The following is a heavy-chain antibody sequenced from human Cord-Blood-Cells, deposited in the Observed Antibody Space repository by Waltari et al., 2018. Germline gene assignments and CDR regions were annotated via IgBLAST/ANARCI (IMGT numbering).Heavy chain of an antibody. V-gene: IGHV4-39*01. Sequence: QLQLQESGPGLVKPSEPLSITCTVSVCSISRTTSYWGRIRQPPGKGLEWIGSIYYSGSTYYNPSLKSRVTISVDTSKNQFSLKLSSVTAADTAVYYCARHSGIVGATFDYWGQGTLVTVSS. CDR2: IYYSGST. J-gene: IGHJ4*02. CDR1: VCSISRTTSY. CDR3: ARHSGIVGATFDY. D-gene: IGHD1-26*01.